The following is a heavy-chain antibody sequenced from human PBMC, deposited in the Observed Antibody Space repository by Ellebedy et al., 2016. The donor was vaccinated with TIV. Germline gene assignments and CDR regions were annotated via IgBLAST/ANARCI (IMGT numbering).Heavy chain of an antibody. CDR1: GYSFASYW. V-gene: IGHV5-51*01. J-gene: IGHJ4*02. D-gene: IGHD2-2*03. CDR2: IYPGDSDT. CDR3: ARGSHGYCSSTSCYSYFDY. Sequence: GESLKISCKGSGYSFASYWIGWVRQMPGKGLEWMGIIYPGDSDTRYSPSFQGQVTISADKSISTAYLQWSSLKASDTAMHYCARGSHGYCSSTSCYSYFDYWGQGTLVTVSS.